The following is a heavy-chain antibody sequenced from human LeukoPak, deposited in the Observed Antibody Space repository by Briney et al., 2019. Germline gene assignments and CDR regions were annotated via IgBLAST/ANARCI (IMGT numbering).Heavy chain of an antibody. CDR2: INPNSGGT. CDR3: ARDKVALGDFWSGLFDP. Sequence: ASVKVSCKASGYTFTGYYMHWVRQAPGQGLEWMGWINPNSGGTNSAQKFQGRVIMTIDTSSSTAYMELSRLRSDDTAVYYCARDKVALGDFWSGLFDPWGQGTLVTVSS. J-gene: IGHJ5*02. V-gene: IGHV1-2*02. CDR1: GYTFTGYY. D-gene: IGHD3-3*01.